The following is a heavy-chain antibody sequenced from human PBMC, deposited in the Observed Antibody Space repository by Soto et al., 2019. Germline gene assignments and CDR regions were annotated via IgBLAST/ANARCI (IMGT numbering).Heavy chain of an antibody. CDR2: ISGSGDNT. CDR1: GFTFSSYA. CDR3: AVDIVVVPAATGGGYCSGGSCSQD. V-gene: IGHV3-23*01. Sequence: PGGSLRLSCEASGFTFSSYAMSWVRQAPGKGLEWVSSISGSGDNTYYADSVKGRVTISRDNSKNTLFLQMNSLRAEDTALYYCAVDIVVVPAATGGGYCSGGSCSQDWGRGTLVTVSS. D-gene: IGHD2-15*01. J-gene: IGHJ4*02.